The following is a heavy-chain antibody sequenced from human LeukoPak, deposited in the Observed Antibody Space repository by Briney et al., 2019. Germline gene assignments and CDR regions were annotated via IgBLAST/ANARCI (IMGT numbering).Heavy chain of an antibody. J-gene: IGHJ6*03. CDR1: VDSISSSSSY. CDR3: ARAGVYYYYMDV. Sequence: SETLSLTCTVSVDSISSSSSYWGWVRQPPGEGLEWLGCIYYSGSTYYNTSLKSRVTISVDTSKNQFSLRLNSVTAADTAVYYCARAGVYYYYMDVWGKGTTVTVSS. CDR2: IYYSGST. D-gene: IGHD3-10*01. V-gene: IGHV4-39*01.